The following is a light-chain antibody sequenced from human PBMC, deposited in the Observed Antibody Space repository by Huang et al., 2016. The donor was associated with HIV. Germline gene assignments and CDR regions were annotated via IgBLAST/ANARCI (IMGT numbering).Light chain of an antibody. CDR3: QQYDTWPPLT. CDR1: QSVGGK. V-gene: IGKV3-15*01. CDR2: GAS. J-gene: IGKJ4*01. Sequence: ILLTQFPATLSVSPGQRVTLSCRASQSVGGKLAWYQQRPCQAPRLLIYGASTRVPTIPDRFSGSGSGTEFTLTISSLQSEDFAVYYCQQYDTWPPLTFGGGTKV.